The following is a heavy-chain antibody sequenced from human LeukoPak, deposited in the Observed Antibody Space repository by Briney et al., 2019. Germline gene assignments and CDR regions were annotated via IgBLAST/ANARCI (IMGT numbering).Heavy chain of an antibody. Sequence: PGRSLRLSCAASGFTFSSYGMHWVRQAPGKGLEWVAVISYDGSNKYYADSVKGRFTISRDNAKNSLYLQMNSLRAEDTAVYYCASEPRGWGQGTMVTVSS. D-gene: IGHD3-10*01. CDR2: ISYDGSNK. CDR3: ASEPRG. J-gene: IGHJ3*01. V-gene: IGHV3-30*03. CDR1: GFTFSSYG.